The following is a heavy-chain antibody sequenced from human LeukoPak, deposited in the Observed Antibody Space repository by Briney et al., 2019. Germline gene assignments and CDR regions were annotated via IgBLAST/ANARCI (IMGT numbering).Heavy chain of an antibody. J-gene: IGHJ4*02. CDR2: IYYSGST. Sequence: PSETLSQTCTVSGGSISSGGYYWSWIRQHPGKGLEWIGYIYYSGSTYYNPSLKSRVTISVDTSKNQFSLKLSSVTAADTAVYYCARHYGGNSFDYWGQGTLVTVSS. CDR1: GGSISSGGYY. D-gene: IGHD4-23*01. V-gene: IGHV4-31*03. CDR3: ARHYGGNSFDY.